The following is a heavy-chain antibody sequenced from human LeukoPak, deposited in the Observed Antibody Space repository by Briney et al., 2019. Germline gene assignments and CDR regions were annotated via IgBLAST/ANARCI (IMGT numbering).Heavy chain of an antibody. D-gene: IGHD4/OR15-4a*01. CDR1: GFPFSTHS. V-gene: IGHV3-23*01. CDR2: SGSGGDT. Sequence: GGSLRLSCAASGFPFSTHSLNWVRQAPGKGLEWVSISGSGGDTYYADSVKGRFTISRDNSKNTLYLQMNSLRAEDTAVYYCAKARGATYGTYYFDYWGQGTLVTVSS. J-gene: IGHJ4*02. CDR3: AKARGATYGTYYFDY.